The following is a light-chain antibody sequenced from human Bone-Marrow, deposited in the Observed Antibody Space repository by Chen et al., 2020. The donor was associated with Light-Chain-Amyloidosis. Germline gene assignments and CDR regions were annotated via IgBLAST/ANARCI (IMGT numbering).Light chain of an antibody. Sequence: SSELTHNPAVTLALGQTVRIKCQGDSLRSYYASWYQQKPGQAPVLVIYGKNNRPSGIPDRFSGSRSGNTASLTITGAQAEDEADYYCNSRDSSNNQVVFGGGTKLTVL. CDR3: NSRDSSNNQVV. V-gene: IGLV3-19*01. J-gene: IGLJ2*01. CDR2: GKN. CDR1: SLRSYY.